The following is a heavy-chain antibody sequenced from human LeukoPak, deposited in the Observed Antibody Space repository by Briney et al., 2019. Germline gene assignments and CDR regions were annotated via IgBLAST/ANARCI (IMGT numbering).Heavy chain of an antibody. CDR2: IGCTGAAI. CDR1: GFTFNKFA. Sequence: GGSLRLSCEASGFTFNKFAMSWVRQAPGKGPEWVSGIGCTGAAIFYADSVKGRYTISRDNSKNTVYLEMNNLRAEDTAIYYCAKVAVGPLSRPTHVALSYGMDVWGQGTTVTVSS. CDR3: AKVAVGPLSRPTHVALSYGMDV. J-gene: IGHJ6*02. V-gene: IGHV3-23*01. D-gene: IGHD3-10*01.